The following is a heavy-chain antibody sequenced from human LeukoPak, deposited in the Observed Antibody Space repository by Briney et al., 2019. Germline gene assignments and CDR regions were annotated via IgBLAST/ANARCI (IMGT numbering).Heavy chain of an antibody. CDR3: ARDAVDTANAV. J-gene: IGHJ6*02. V-gene: IGHV3-74*01. CDR1: GFMFSSNW. CDR2: INSDGSIT. Sequence: GGSLRLSCAASGFMFSSNWMSWVRLAPGKGLVWVSHINSDGSITSYADSVKGQFTISRDNAKNTLYLQMNSLRAEDTAVYYCARDAVDTANAVWGQGTTVTVSS. D-gene: IGHD5-18*01.